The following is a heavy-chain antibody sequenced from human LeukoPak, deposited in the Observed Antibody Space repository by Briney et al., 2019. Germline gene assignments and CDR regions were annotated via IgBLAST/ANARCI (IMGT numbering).Heavy chain of an antibody. CDR3: ARDTLGPDDAFDI. J-gene: IGHJ3*02. CDR2: ISSSRSTI. CDR1: GFTFSSYS. Sequence: GGSLRLSCAASGFTFSSYSMNWVRQAPGKGLEWVSYISSSRSTIYYADSVKGRFTIPRDNAKNSLYLQMNSLRAEDTAVYYCARDTLGPDDAFDIWGQGTMVTVSS. V-gene: IGHV3-48*04.